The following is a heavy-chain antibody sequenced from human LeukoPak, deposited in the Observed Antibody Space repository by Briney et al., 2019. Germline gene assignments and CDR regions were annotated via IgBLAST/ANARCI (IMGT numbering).Heavy chain of an antibody. J-gene: IGHJ4*02. D-gene: IGHD1-1*01. Sequence: ASVTVSCTVSGYTLTELSMHWVRQAPGKGLEWMGGFDPEDGETIYAQRFQGRVTMTEDTSTDTAYMELSSLRSEDTAVYYCATVGTWNGGWGQGTLVTVSS. CDR2: FDPEDGET. CDR1: GYTLTELS. V-gene: IGHV1-24*01. CDR3: ATVGTWNGG.